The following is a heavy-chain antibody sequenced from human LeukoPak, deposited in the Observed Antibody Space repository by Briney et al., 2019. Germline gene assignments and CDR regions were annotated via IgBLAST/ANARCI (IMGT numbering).Heavy chain of an antibody. J-gene: IGHJ6*02. CDR2: VSNSGQP. Sequence: SETLSLTCTVSGGSMSDSYWSWIRQSPGKGLEWIGCVSNSGQPDYSPSLKSRVTILADTSKNQWSLILNSVTAADTAVYYCARDRWSLSRKTWFYYGMDVWGQGITVTVSS. CDR1: GGSMSDSY. V-gene: IGHV4-59*01. CDR3: ARDRWSLSRKTWFYYGMDV. D-gene: IGHD3-9*01.